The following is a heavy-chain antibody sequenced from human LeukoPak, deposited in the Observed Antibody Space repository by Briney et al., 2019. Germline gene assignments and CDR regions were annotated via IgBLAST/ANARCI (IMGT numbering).Heavy chain of an antibody. CDR2: IYYSGST. J-gene: IGHJ6*03. V-gene: IGHV4-59*01. CDR1: GGSISSYY. D-gene: IGHD6-6*01. CDR3: ARESIAARTDYYYYYMDV. Sequence: SETLSLTCTVSGGSISSYYWSWIRQPPGKGLEWIGYIYYSGSTNYNPSLKSRVTISVDTSKNQFSLKLSSVTAADTAVYYCARESIAARTDYYYYYMDVWGKGTTVTVSS.